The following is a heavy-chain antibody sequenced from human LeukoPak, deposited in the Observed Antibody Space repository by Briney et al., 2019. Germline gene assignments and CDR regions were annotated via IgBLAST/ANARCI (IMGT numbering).Heavy chain of an antibody. D-gene: IGHD3-10*01. V-gene: IGHV3-30*01. CDR3: ARDKMEVAPGSYGY. CDR2: ISYDGSNK. Sequence: GRSLRLSCAASGFTFSSYAMHWVRQAPGKGIEWVAVISYDGSNKYYVDSVKSRFTISRDNSKNTLYLQMNILRAHDTAVYYCARDKMEVAPGSYGYWGQGTLVTVSS. J-gene: IGHJ4*02. CDR1: GFTFSSYA.